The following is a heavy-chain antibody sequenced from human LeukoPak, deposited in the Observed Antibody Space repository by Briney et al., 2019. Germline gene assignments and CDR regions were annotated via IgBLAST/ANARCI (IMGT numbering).Heavy chain of an antibody. D-gene: IGHD2/OR15-2a*01. CDR1: GNYW. V-gene: IGHV3-74*01. CDR3: VSFYETY. CDR2: INSDGSWT. J-gene: IGHJ4*02. Sequence: GGSLRLSCAASGNYWMHWVRQVPGKGLVWVSHINSDGSWTSYADSVKGRFTITKDNAKNTVYLQMNSLRAEDTAVYYCVSFYETYWGRGTLVTVSS.